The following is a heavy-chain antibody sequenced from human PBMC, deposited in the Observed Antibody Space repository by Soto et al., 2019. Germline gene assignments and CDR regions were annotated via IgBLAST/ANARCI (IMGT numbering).Heavy chain of an antibody. CDR3: ARELYSCGGDCPYYMDY. CDR2: ISLYHHST. D-gene: IGHD2-21*02. CDR1: CYPFNDYF. V-gene: IGHV1-46*02. Sequence: ASVKVSCKPSCYPFNDYFIHWGRQAPGQGLEWMGIISLYHHSTSYAQKFQGRLTVTADTSTTTAYMDLSSLTSEDSAVYWCARELYSCGGDCPYYMDYWGQGTLVTVSS. J-gene: IGHJ4*02.